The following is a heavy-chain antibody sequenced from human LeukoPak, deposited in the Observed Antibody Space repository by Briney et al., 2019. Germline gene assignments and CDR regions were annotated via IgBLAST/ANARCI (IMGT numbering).Heavy chain of an antibody. V-gene: IGHV3-23*01. J-gene: IGHJ4*02. CDR3: AKDHGHCSGGSCYYFDY. CDR1: GFTFKNFV. D-gene: IGHD2-15*01. Sequence: GGSLRLSCAASGFTFKNFVMTWVRQAPGQGLDWVSAISGNTGATYYADSVKGRFTISRDNSKNTLYLQMNSLRAEDTAVYYCAKDHGHCSGGSCYYFDYWGQGTLVTVSS. CDR2: ISGNTGAT.